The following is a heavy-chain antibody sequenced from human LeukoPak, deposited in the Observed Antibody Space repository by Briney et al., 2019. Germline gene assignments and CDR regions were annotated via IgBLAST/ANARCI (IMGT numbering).Heavy chain of an antibody. CDR2: ISWNSGSI. V-gene: IGHV3-9*01. J-gene: IGHJ4*02. CDR1: GFTFDDYA. CDR3: AKDISDYDFWSGYQPNSAAFDY. D-gene: IGHD3-3*01. Sequence: PGGSLRLSCAASGFTFDDYAMHWVRQAPGKGLEWVSGISWNSGSIGYADSVKGRFTISRDNAKNSLYLQMNSLRAEDTALYYCAKDISDYDFWSGYQPNSAAFDYWGQGTLVTVSS.